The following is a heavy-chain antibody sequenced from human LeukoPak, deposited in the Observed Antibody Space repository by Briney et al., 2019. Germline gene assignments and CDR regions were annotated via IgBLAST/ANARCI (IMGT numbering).Heavy chain of an antibody. Sequence: ASVKVSCKASGYTFTGYYMHWVRQAPGQGLEWMGWINPNSGGTNYAQKSQGRVTMTRDTSISTAYMELSRLRSDDTAVYYCARDPHSGYDSGSRGYYYYMDVWGKGTTVTVSS. J-gene: IGHJ6*03. D-gene: IGHD5-12*01. CDR1: GYTFTGYY. CDR2: INPNSGGT. CDR3: ARDPHSGYDSGSRGYYYYMDV. V-gene: IGHV1-2*02.